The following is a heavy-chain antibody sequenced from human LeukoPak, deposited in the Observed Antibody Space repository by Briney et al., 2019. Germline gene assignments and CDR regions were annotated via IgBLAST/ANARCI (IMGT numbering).Heavy chain of an antibody. Sequence: GGSMRLSCAASGFTFSSYGMHWVRQAPGKGLEWVAFIRYDGSNKYYADSVKGRFTISRDNSKNTLYLQMNSLRAEDTAVYYCAKGAIVGATLNYWGQGTLVTVSS. J-gene: IGHJ4*02. CDR1: GFTFSSYG. CDR2: IRYDGSNK. CDR3: AKGAIVGATLNY. V-gene: IGHV3-30*02. D-gene: IGHD1-26*01.